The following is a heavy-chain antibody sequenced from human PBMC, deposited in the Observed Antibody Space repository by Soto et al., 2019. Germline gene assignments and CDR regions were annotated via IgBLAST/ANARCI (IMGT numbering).Heavy chain of an antibody. D-gene: IGHD2-15*01. Sequence: QVKLVQSGAEVKKPGSSGKVSGKASGGTFSSYAITWVGQAPGQGLEGMGGIIPTFGTANYAQKFQGRVTITADESTSTAYMELSSLRSEDTAVYYCARLEGHCSGGSCYETFDYW. CDR3: ARLEGHCSGGSCYETFDY. V-gene: IGHV1-69*01. CDR1: GGTFSSYA. J-gene: IGHJ4*01. CDR2: IIPTFGTA.